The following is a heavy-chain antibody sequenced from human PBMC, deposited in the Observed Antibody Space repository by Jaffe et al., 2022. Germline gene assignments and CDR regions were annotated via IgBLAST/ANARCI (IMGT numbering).Heavy chain of an antibody. CDR2: IKQDGSEK. D-gene: IGHD3-10*01. Sequence: EVQLVESGGGLVQPGGSLRLSCAASGFTFSSYWMSWVRQAPGKGLEWVANIKQDGSEKYYVDSVKGRFTISRDNAKNSLYLQMNSLRAEDTAVYYCARLLLWFGAGCWDLWGRGTLVTVSS. J-gene: IGHJ2*01. V-gene: IGHV3-7*05. CDR3: ARLLLWFGAGCWDL. CDR1: GFTFSSYW.